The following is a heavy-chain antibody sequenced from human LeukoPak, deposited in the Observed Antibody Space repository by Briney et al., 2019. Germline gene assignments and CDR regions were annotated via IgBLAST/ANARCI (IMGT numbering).Heavy chain of an antibody. CDR3: ARGPSGYHNT. V-gene: IGHV3-21*01. CDR1: GFTFSTYI. CDR2: IGTSTSYI. J-gene: IGHJ4*02. Sequence: GGPLRLSCAAPGFTFSTYIMNWVRPTPGPGLEWVSSIGTSTSYIYYADSVKGRFTISRDNSKNTLYLQMNSLRAEDTAVYYCARGPSGYHNTGGQGTLVTVSS. D-gene: IGHD5-12*01.